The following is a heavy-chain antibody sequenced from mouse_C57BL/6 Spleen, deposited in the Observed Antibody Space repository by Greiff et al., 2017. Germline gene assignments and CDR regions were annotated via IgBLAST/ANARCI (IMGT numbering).Heavy chain of an antibody. CDR2: INPYNGGT. Sequence: EVQLQQSGPVLVKPGASVKMSCKASGYTFTDYYMNWVKQSHGKSLEWMGVINPYNGGTSYNQKFKGKATLTVDKSSSTAYMELNSLTSEDSAVYYCATYYYGSSLYYAMDYWGQGTSVTVSS. J-gene: IGHJ4*01. CDR1: GYTFTDYY. V-gene: IGHV1-19*01. D-gene: IGHD1-1*01. CDR3: ATYYYGSSLYYAMDY.